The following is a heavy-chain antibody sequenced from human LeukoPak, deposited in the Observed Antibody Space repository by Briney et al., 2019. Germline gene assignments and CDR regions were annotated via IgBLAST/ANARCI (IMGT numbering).Heavy chain of an antibody. CDR1: GGSISSTSYY. J-gene: IGHJ4*02. V-gene: IGHV4-39*02. CDR3: AKEARFLSGNYYGRDDF. CDR2: IYYNGAT. D-gene: IGHD1-26*01. Sequence: PSETLSLTCDVSGGSISSTSYYWGWIRQPPGKGLEWIGTIYYNGATQYSPSLKSRVSISVDTSKNQFSLKLSSVTATDTAVYYCAKEARFLSGNYYGRDDFWSQGTLVTVSS.